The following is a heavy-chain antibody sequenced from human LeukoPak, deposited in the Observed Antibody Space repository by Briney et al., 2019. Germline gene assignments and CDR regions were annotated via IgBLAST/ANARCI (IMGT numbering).Heavy chain of an antibody. CDR1: GYTFTSYY. CDR2: INPSGGST. Sequence: ASVKVSCKASGYTFTSYYMHWVRQAPGQGLEWMGIINPSGGSTSYAQKFQGRVTMTRDTSTSTVYMELSSLRSEDTAVYYCAKDAVTMIVVVITFFDYWGQGTLVTVSS. V-gene: IGHV1-46*01. J-gene: IGHJ4*02. D-gene: IGHD3-22*01. CDR3: AKDAVTMIVVVITFFDY.